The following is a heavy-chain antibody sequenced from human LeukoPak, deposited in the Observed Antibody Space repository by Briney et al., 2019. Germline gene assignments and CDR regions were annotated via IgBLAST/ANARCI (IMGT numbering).Heavy chain of an antibody. V-gene: IGHV1-2*06. J-gene: IGHJ5*02. CDR3: AREKGSGLYWFDP. CDR2: INPNTGGT. D-gene: IGHD1-14*01. Sequence: ASVKVSCPASGYTFTVYYLHWVRQAPGQGLEWMGRINPNTGGTNYAQKFQGRVTMTRDTSISTAYMELGRLRSDDTAVYYCAREKGSGLYWFDPWGQGTLVTVSS. CDR1: GYTFTVYY.